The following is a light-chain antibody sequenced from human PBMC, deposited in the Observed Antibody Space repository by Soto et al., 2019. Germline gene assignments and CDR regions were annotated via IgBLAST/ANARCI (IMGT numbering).Light chain of an antibody. J-gene: IGKJ2*01. Sequence: DIQLTQSPSFLSASVGDRVTITCRASQAISSSLAGYQHNPGKAPKLLLYDASTLQNGVPQSFSGSGSGTEFTLTISSLQPEDFATYYCQHLNDYRYTFGQGTKVEIK. CDR1: QAISSS. V-gene: IGKV1-9*01. CDR3: QHLNDYRYT. CDR2: DAS.